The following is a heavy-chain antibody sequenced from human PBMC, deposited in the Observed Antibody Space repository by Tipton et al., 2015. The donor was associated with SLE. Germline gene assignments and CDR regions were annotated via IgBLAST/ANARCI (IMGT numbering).Heavy chain of an antibody. CDR3: ARTKLRYFDWPYNWFDP. D-gene: IGHD3-9*01. V-gene: IGHV4-34*01. J-gene: IGHJ5*02. CDR2: INHSGST. CDR1: GGSFSGYY. Sequence: TLSLTCAVYGGSFSGYYWSWIRQPPGKGLEWIGEINHSGSTNYNPSLKSRVTISVDTSKNQSSLKLSSVTAADTAVYYCARTKLRYFDWPYNWFDPWGQGTLVTVSS.